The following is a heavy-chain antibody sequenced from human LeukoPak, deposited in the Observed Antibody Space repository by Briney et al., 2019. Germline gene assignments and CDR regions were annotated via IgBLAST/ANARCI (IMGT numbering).Heavy chain of an antibody. Sequence: SETLSLTCTVSGYSISSGYYWGWIRQPPGKGLEWIGSIYHSGTTRYNPSLKSRVTISVDTSKNQFSLKLSSVTAADTAVYYCARDDWAVAGTRFDYWGQGALVTVSS. D-gene: IGHD6-19*01. CDR3: ARDDWAVAGTRFDY. J-gene: IGHJ4*02. CDR1: GYSISSGYY. CDR2: IYHSGTT. V-gene: IGHV4-38-2*02.